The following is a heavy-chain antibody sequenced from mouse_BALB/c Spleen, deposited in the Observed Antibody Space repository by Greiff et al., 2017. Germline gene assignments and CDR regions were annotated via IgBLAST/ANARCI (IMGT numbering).Heavy chain of an antibody. CDR2: ISPGNGDI. D-gene: IGHD3-2*01. CDR3: RQLGLRRYFDY. V-gene: IGHV1S53*02. Sequence: VQLQESDAELVKPGASVKISCKASGYTFTDHAIHWVKQKPEQGLEWIGYISPGNGDIKYNEKFKGKATLTADKSSSTAYMQLNSLKSEDSAVYFCRQLGLRRYFDYWGQGTTLTVSS. CDR1: GYTFTDHA. J-gene: IGHJ2*01.